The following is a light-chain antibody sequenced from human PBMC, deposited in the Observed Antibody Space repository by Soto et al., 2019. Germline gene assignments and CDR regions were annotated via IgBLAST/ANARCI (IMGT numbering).Light chain of an antibody. J-gene: IGKJ5*01. CDR1: QAVPNS. CDR3: QQYNSYYT. Sequence: DIHLTQSPSFLSASVGDRVTITCRPSQAVPNSMAWYQQKPGKPPKLLIYEESTLHSGVPSRFSGRKSGTQFTLTIDSLQPEDFATYYCQQYNSYYTFGQGTRLEIK. CDR2: EES. V-gene: IGKV1-9*01.